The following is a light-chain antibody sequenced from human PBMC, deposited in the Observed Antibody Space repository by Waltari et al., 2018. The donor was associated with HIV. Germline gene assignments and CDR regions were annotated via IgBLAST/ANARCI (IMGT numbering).Light chain of an antibody. CDR2: EVN. CDR3: SSYAGINPVV. CDR1: SSDVGRYDY. V-gene: IGLV2-8*01. Sequence: QSALTQPPSASGSPGQSVTISCTGTSSDVGRYDYVSWYQQHPGKAPKLLIFEVNKRPSWVPVRCSGSKSGNTASLTVSGLQAEDEAEYSCSSYAGINPVVFGGGTKLTVL. J-gene: IGLJ2*01.